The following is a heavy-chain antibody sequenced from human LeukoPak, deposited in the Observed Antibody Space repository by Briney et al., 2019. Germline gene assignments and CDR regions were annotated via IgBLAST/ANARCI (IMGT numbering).Heavy chain of an antibody. CDR3: AKDEGRLFYALGG. Sequence: TGGSLRLSCAASGFTFSSYGMSWVRQAPGKGLEWVSAISGSGGSTYYADSVKGRFTISRDNAKNSLYLQMNSLRAEDTALYYCAKDEGRLFYALGGWGQGTLVTVSS. CDR1: GFTFSSYG. V-gene: IGHV3-23*01. CDR2: ISGSGGST. D-gene: IGHD2/OR15-2a*01. J-gene: IGHJ4*02.